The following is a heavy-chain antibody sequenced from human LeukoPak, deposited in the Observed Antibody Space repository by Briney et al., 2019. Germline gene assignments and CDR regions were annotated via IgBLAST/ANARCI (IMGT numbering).Heavy chain of an antibody. V-gene: IGHV3-23*01. CDR3: ARDQFRDYFRGADY. CDR2: IRGDGATM. Sequence: GGSLRLSCAASGITFSSYAMSWVRRAPGRGLEWVSAIRGDGATMFYADSVKGRITVSRDNSKNTLYLQFNSLRVDDTAVYYCARDQFRDYFRGADYWGQGTLVTVSS. CDR1: GITFSSYA. D-gene: IGHD3-16*01. J-gene: IGHJ4*02.